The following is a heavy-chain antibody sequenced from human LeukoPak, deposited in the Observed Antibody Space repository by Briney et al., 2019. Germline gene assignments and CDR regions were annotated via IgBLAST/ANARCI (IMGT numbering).Heavy chain of an antibody. CDR1: GYTFTGYY. CDR3: ARADYYGSGRYYIGNWFGP. Sequence: ASVKVSCKASGYTFTGYYMHWVRQAPGQGLEWMGWINPNSGCSNYAQKFKGRVTMTRDTSISTAYMELSRLRSDDTAVYYCARADYYGSGRYYIGNWFGPWGQGTLVTVSS. J-gene: IGHJ5*02. D-gene: IGHD3-10*01. V-gene: IGHV1-2*02. CDR2: INPNSGCS.